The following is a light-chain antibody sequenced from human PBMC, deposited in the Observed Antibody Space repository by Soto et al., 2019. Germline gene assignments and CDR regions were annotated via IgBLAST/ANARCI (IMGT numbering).Light chain of an antibody. J-gene: IGKJ1*01. CDR2: KAS. Sequence: DIQMTQPPSTLSSSVGYRFAITCRARQSISSRLAWYQQKPGKAPKLLIYKASSLESGVPSRFSGSGSGTEFTLTISSLQPDDFATYYCQHYNSYSEAFGQGTRWIS. CDR1: QSISSR. V-gene: IGKV1-5*03. CDR3: QHYNSYSEA.